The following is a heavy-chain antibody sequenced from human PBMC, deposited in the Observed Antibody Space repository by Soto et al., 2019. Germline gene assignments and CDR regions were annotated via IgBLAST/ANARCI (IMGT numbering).Heavy chain of an antibody. CDR2: IYWDDEK. CDR3: AHRLYASSDDAFDI. CDR1: VFSLTTSGVG. Sequence: QITLQESGPTLVKPTQTLTLTCTFSVFSLTTSGVGVVWIRQPPGKALERLALIYWDDEKRYSPSLQSRLTSTKDTSKNPVDLTVTNMNPADTGTYYCAHRLYASSDDAFDIWGQGTMVYVSS. D-gene: IGHD6-6*01. J-gene: IGHJ3*02. V-gene: IGHV2-5*02.